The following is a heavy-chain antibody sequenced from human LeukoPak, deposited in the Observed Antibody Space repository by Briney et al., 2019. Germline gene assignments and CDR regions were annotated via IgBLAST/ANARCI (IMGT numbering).Heavy chain of an antibody. J-gene: IGHJ4*02. V-gene: IGHV3-21*01. Sequence: GGSLRLSCAASGFTFSSYSMNWVRQAPGKGLEWVSSISSSSSYIYYADSVKGRFTISRDNAKNSLYLQMNSLRAEDTAVYYCARDPSSYSRSWPYYFDYWGQGTLVSVSS. D-gene: IGHD6-13*01. CDR1: GFTFSSYS. CDR3: ARDPSSYSRSWPYYFDY. CDR2: ISSSSSYI.